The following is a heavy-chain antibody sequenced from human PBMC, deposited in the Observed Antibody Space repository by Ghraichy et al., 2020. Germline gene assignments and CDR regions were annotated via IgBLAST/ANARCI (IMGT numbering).Heavy chain of an antibody. J-gene: IGHJ4*02. CDR2: IYYTGST. CDR1: GGSISNYY. Sequence: SETLSLTCTVSGGSISNYYWSWIRQPPGKGLEWIGYIYYTGSTNYNPSLKSRVTISVDTPKNQISLKLSSVTAADTAVYYCARASFSPLKWCPFDYWGQGALVTVSS. V-gene: IGHV4-59*01. CDR3: ARASFSPLKWCPFDY. D-gene: IGHD2-15*01.